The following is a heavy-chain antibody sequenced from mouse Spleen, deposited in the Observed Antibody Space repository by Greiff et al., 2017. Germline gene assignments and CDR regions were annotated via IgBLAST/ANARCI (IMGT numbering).Heavy chain of an antibody. CDR2: ISNGGGST. J-gene: IGHJ1*01. CDR1: GFTFSDYY. V-gene: IGHV5-12*02. Sequence: EVQLVESGGGLVQPGGSVKLSCETSGFTFSDYYMYWVSQTPEKRLEWVAYISNGGGSTYYKDTVKGRATMSRDNAENTVYLQMSRLKSEDTAMYYCGRGYFYVWGPGTPVTVSS. CDR3: GRGYFYV.